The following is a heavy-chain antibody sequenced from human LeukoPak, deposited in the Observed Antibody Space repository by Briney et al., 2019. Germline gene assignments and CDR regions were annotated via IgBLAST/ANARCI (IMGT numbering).Heavy chain of an antibody. V-gene: IGHV1-46*01. CDR3: ARALGGLKDC. J-gene: IGHJ4*02. CDR2: INPSGGST. CDR1: GYTFTSYY. Sequence: ASVKVSCKASGYTFTSYYMHWLRQAPGQGLEWMEIINPSGGSTSYAQKFQGRVTMTRDTSTSTVYMELSSLRSEDTAVYYCARALGGLKDCWGQGALVTVSS. D-gene: IGHD4/OR15-4a*01.